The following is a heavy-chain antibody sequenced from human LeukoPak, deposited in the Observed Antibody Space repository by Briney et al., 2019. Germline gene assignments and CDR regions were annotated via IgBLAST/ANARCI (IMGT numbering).Heavy chain of an antibody. CDR2: IYTSGST. Sequence: KPSQTLSLTCTVSGGSISSYYWSWIRQPAGKGLEWIGRIYTSGSTNYNPSLKSRVTMSVDTSKNQFSLKLSSVTAADTAVYYCARGSAMVRGVIISYYYMDVWGKGTTVTISS. V-gene: IGHV4-4*07. J-gene: IGHJ6*03. CDR1: GGSISSYY. D-gene: IGHD3-10*01. CDR3: ARGSAMVRGVIISYYYMDV.